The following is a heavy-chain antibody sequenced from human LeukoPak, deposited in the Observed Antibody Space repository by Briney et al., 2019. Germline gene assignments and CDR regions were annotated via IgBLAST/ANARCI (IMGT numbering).Heavy chain of an antibody. CDR2: ISSSGSTI. V-gene: IGHV3-48*03. Sequence: GGSLRLSCAASGFTFSSYEMNWVRQPLGKGLEWVSYISSSGSTIYYADSVKRRFTVSRDNAKNSLYLQINSLRAEDTAVYYCARQGYQPEAFDYWGQGTMVTVSS. D-gene: IGHD2-2*01. CDR1: GFTFSSYE. J-gene: IGHJ3*01. CDR3: ARQGYQPEAFDY.